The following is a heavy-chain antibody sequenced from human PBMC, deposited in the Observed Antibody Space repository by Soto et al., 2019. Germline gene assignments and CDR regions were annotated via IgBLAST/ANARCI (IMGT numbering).Heavy chain of an antibody. CDR3: ARVDYYYDFWSGYQYWFDP. D-gene: IGHD3-3*01. J-gene: IGHJ5*02. CDR2: INHSGST. CDR1: GGSFSGYY. V-gene: IGHV4-34*01. Sequence: XGTLSLTCAVYGGSFSGYYWSWIRQPPGKGLEWIGEINHSGSTNYNPSLKSRVTISVDTSKNQFSLKLSSVTAADTAVYYCARVDYYYDFWSGYQYWFDPWGQGTLVTVSS.